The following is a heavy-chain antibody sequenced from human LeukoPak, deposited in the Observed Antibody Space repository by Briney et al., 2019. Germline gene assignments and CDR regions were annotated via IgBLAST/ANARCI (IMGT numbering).Heavy chain of an antibody. CDR1: GYTLTGYY. CDR3: ARVTLSEIVVFDI. V-gene: IGHV1-2*02. J-gene: IGHJ3*02. D-gene: IGHD2-15*01. CDR2: INPNNGDT. Sequence: ASVKVSCKASGYTLTGYYMYWVRQAPGQGLEWMGWINPNNGDTKYAQKFQGRVTMTRDTSISTAYMELSRLRSDDTAVYYCARVTLSEIVVFDIWGQGTMVTVSS.